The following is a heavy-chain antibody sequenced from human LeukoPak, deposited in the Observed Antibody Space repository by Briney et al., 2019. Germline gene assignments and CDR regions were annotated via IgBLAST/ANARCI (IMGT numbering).Heavy chain of an antibody. J-gene: IGHJ5*02. CDR2: IYYSGSN. V-gene: IGHV4-59*12. CDR1: GGSISSYY. CDR3: ARERDSSSWYGSYNLFDP. Sequence: SETLSLTCTVPGGSISSYYWSWIRQPPGKGLEWIGYIYYSGSNNYNPSLKSRVTISVDTSKNQFSLKLSSVTAADTAVYYCARERDSSSWYGSYNLFDPWGQGTLVTVSS. D-gene: IGHD6-13*01.